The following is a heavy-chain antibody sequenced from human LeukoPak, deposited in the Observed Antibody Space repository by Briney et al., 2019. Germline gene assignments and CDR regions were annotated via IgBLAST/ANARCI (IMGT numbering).Heavy chain of an antibody. CDR3: ARCSSGCSTSSCYLTY. Sequence: PSETLSLTCSVSGGSLSSHYWSWIRQPPGKGLELIGHIHDTGSTFYNPPLRGRVTISLDTSNNQFSLKLTSMTAADTAVYYCARCSSGCSTSSCYLTYWGQGTLVTVS. CDR1: GGSLSSHY. D-gene: IGHD2-2*01. J-gene: IGHJ4*02. CDR2: IHDTGST. V-gene: IGHV4-59*11.